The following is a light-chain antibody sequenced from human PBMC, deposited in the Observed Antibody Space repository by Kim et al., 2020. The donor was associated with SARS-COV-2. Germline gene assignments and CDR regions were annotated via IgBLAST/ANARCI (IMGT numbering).Light chain of an antibody. J-gene: IGKJ5*01. CDR3: MQATQFPLT. CDR2: KSS. CDR1: QRLVHSEGNTN. Sequence: PASTSRRSTQRLVHSEGNTNLSCLQQRPGQPPRLLIYKSSNRCAGGPDRFSGSGAGTDFTLKISRVEAEDVGVYYCMQATQFPLTFGQGTRLEIK. V-gene: IGKV2-24*01.